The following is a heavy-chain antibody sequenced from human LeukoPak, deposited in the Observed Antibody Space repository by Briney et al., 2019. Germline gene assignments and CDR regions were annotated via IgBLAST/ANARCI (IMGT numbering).Heavy chain of an antibody. Sequence: GRSLRLSCAASGLTFSSYCMHWVRQPPGKGLEWVAGIWYDGSNKYYADSVKGRFTISRDNSKNTLYLQMTSLRAEDTAVYYCAKDGVGGQQLAFFDYWGQGTLVTVSS. V-gene: IGHV3-33*06. CDR2: IWYDGSNK. D-gene: IGHD6-13*01. J-gene: IGHJ4*02. CDR3: AKDGVGGQQLAFFDY. CDR1: GLTFSSYC.